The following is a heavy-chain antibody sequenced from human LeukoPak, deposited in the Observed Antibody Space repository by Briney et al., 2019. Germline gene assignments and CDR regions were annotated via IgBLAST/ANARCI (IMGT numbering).Heavy chain of an antibody. Sequence: GGSLRLSCAASGSTFSSYWMHWVRQAPGKGLVWVSRINSDGRSTSYADSVKGRFTISRDNAKNTLYLQMNSLRAEDTAEYYCAASSAGPNWFDPWGQGTLVTVSS. D-gene: IGHD6-25*01. CDR3: AASSAGPNWFDP. J-gene: IGHJ5*02. CDR2: INSDGRST. V-gene: IGHV3-74*01. CDR1: GSTFSSYW.